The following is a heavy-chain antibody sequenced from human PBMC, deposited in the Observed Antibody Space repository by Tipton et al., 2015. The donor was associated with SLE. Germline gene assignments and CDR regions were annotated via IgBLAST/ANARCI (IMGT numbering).Heavy chain of an antibody. J-gene: IGHJ6*03. CDR2: IYYTGST. CDR3: ARAPGLDRDYYYYYYMDV. D-gene: IGHD3/OR15-3a*01. CDR1: GDSINNHF. V-gene: IGHV4-59*11. Sequence: TLSLTCTVSGDSINNHFGSWIRQSPGKGLEWIGYIYYTGSTNYNPSLKSRVTISVDTSKNQFSLKLSSVTAADTAVYYCARAPGLDRDYYYYYYMDVWGKGTTVTVSS.